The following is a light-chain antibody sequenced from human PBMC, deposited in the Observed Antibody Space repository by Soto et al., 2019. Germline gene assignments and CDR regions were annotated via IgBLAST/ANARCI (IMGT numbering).Light chain of an antibody. CDR2: DAS. CDR3: QQPSNWPPFT. Sequence: EIVLTQSPATLSLSPGERATLSCRASQSVSSYLAWYQQKPGQAPRLLIYDASNRATGIPARFSGSGSGTDFTLTSSSLEPEDFAVYYCQQPSNWPPFTFGPGTKVDIK. CDR1: QSVSSY. J-gene: IGKJ3*01. V-gene: IGKV3-11*01.